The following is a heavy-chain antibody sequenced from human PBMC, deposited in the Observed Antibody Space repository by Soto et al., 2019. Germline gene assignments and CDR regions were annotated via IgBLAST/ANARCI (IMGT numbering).Heavy chain of an antibody. Sequence: KVSCKASGYSFSSYWIGWVRQIPGKGLEWMGIIYPGDSDTRYSPSFQGQVTISADKSISTAYLQWSSLKASDTAMYYCARSDYYFDSWGQGTLVTVSS. CDR3: ARSDYYFDS. J-gene: IGHJ4*01. V-gene: IGHV5-51*01. CDR2: IYPGDSDT. CDR1: GYSFSSYW.